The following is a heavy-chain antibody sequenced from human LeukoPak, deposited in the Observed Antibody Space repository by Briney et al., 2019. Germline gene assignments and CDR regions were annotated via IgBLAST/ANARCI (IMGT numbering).Heavy chain of an antibody. J-gene: IGHJ4*02. CDR1: GFTFRSYA. V-gene: IGHV3-23*01. Sequence: PGGSLRLSCAASGFTFRSYAMSWVRQAPGKGPEGVSIISGSGTNTYYADSVKGRFTISRDNSQNTLYLQMNSLRAEDTAVYYCAKDPLPVIATSYFDSWGQGTLVTVSS. D-gene: IGHD3-10*01. CDR2: ISGSGTNT. CDR3: AKDPLPVIATSYFDS.